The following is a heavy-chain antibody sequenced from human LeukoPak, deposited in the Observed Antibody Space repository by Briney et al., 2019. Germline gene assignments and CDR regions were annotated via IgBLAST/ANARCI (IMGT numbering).Heavy chain of an antibody. CDR1: GYTFPSYA. Sequence: ASVKVSCKASGYTFPSYAMHWVRQAPGQRLEWMGWINAGNGNTKYSQKFQGRVTITRDTSASTAYMELSSLRSEDTAVYYCARHTVGGVIVTPWFDPWGQGTLFTVSS. CDR3: ARHTVGGVIVTPWFDP. J-gene: IGHJ5*02. V-gene: IGHV1-3*01. D-gene: IGHD3-16*02. CDR2: INAGNGNT.